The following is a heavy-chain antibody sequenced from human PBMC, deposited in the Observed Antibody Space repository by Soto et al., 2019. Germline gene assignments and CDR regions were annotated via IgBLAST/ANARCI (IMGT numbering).Heavy chain of an antibody. Sequence: SETLSLTCAVYGGSFSGYYWSWIRQPPGKGLEWIGEINHSGSTNYNPSLKSRVTISVDTSKNQFSLKLSSVTAADTAVYYCARGRNYYGSGSYHPRGGRDMDVWGKGTTVTVSS. D-gene: IGHD3-10*01. CDR2: INHSGST. V-gene: IGHV4-34*01. CDR1: GGSFSGYY. J-gene: IGHJ6*03. CDR3: ARGRNYYGSGSYHPRGGRDMDV.